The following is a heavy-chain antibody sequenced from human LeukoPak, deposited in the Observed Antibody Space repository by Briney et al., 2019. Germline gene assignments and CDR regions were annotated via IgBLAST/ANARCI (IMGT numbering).Heavy chain of an antibody. V-gene: IGHV1-69*04. Sequence: ASVTVSCKASGGTFSSYAISWVRQAPGQGLEWMGRIIPILGIANYAQKFQGRVTITADKSTSTAYMELRSLRSEDTAVYYCARGSGGSCFDYWGQGTLVTVSS. D-gene: IGHD2-15*01. CDR3: ARGSGGSCFDY. CDR2: IIPILGIA. J-gene: IGHJ4*02. CDR1: GGTFSSYA.